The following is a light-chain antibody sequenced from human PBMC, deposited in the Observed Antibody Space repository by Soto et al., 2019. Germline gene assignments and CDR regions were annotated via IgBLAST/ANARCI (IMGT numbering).Light chain of an antibody. Sequence: EIVLTQSPGTLSLSPGEIATLSCRASQSVSSSHLAWYQQKPGQAPVLLISCASSRATGITDRLTGSGSGTNFPPTISRLEPEDFAVYYFKQYVRXHRTFGQGT. CDR1: QSVSSSH. J-gene: IGKJ1*01. CDR2: CAS. V-gene: IGKV3-20*01. CDR3: KQYVRXHRT.